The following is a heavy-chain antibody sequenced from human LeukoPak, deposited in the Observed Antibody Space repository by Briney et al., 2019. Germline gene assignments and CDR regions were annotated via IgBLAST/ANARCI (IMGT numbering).Heavy chain of an antibody. CDR3: ARDGEALSSSWYRD. J-gene: IGHJ4*02. D-gene: IGHD6-13*01. CDR1: GFTFSSYG. V-gene: IGHV3-30*03. Sequence: GGSLRLSCAASGFTFSSYGMHWVRQAPGKGLEWVAVISYDGSNKYYADSVKGRFTISRDNAKNSLYLQMNSLRAEDTAVYYCARDGEALSSSWYRDWGQGTLVTVSS. CDR2: ISYDGSNK.